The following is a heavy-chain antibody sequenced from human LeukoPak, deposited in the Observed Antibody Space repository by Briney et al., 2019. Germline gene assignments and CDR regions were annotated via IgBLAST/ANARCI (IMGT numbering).Heavy chain of an antibody. J-gene: IGHJ6*02. CDR3: ATWAFYHNLDV. V-gene: IGHV3-43*02. CDR2: IKADGSGT. CDR1: GFTIGTYA. Sequence: GGSLRLSCAASGFTIGTYAMYWVRQGPGGGLEWVSVIKADGSGTFYADSVRGRFTTSRDNSKNSLYLQMNSLTSEDTALYYCATWAFYHNLDVWGQGTTVIVSS. D-gene: IGHD2/OR15-2a*01.